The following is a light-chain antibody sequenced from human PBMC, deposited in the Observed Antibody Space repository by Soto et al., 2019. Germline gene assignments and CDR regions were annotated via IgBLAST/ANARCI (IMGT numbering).Light chain of an antibody. V-gene: IGKV3-15*01. CDR2: AAS. CDR3: QKHHNWQWT. CDR1: QSISSN. J-gene: IGKJ1*01. Sequence: EIVMTQSPATLSVAPGERATLSCRASQSISSNLAWYQLRPGQAPRLLIYAASTRATGIPVRFSGSGSGTEFTLTISSLQSEDFAVYYCQKHHNWQWTFGQGTKVDIK.